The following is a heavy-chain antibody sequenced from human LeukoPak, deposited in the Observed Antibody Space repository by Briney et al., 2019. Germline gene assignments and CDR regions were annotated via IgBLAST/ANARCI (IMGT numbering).Heavy chain of an antibody. J-gene: IGHJ4*02. CDR3: ARDLEMATIDY. CDR1: GGSIRSSSYY. D-gene: IGHD5-24*01. Sequence: SETLSLTCTVSGGSIRSSSYYRAWIRQPPGKGLEWIGSMDYSESSDYNPSLKSRLTISADTSKNQFSLKLSSVTAADTAVYYCARDLEMATIDYWGQGTLVTVSS. V-gene: IGHV4-39*07. CDR2: MDYSESS.